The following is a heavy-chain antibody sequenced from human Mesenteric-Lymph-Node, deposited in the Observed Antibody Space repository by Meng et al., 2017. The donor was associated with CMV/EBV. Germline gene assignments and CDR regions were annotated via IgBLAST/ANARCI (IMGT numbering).Heavy chain of an antibody. Sequence: GESLKISCAASGFTFSSYWLSWVRQAPGKGLEWVANVKQDESEKYYVDSVKGRFTISRDNSKNTLYLQMNSLRAEDTAVYYCANPIVPLFGYWGQGTLVTVSS. CDR2: VKQDESEK. V-gene: IGHV3-7*01. D-gene: IGHD2-8*01. CDR1: GFTFSSYW. CDR3: ANPIVPLFGY. J-gene: IGHJ4*02.